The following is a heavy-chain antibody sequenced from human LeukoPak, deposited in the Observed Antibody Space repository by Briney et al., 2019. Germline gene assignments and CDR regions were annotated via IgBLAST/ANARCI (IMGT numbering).Heavy chain of an antibody. V-gene: IGHV4-39*07. Sequence: SETLSLTCTVSGGSVSSSSYYWGWIRQPPGKGLEWIGSIYYSGSTYYNPSLKSRVTISVDTSKNQFSLKLSSVTAADTAVYYCAGGPIVGAPHFDYWGQGILVTVSP. CDR2: IYYSGST. J-gene: IGHJ4*02. D-gene: IGHD1-26*01. CDR3: AGGPIVGAPHFDY. CDR1: GGSVSSSSYY.